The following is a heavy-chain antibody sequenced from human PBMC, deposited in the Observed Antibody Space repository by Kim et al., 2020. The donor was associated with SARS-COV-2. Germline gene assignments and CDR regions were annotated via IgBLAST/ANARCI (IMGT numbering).Heavy chain of an antibody. CDR3: ARDGGFEVVPAAIDAFDI. V-gene: IGHV3-11*05. J-gene: IGHJ3*02. Sequence: KGRFTISRDNAKNSLYLQMNSLRAEDTAVYYCARDGGFEVVPAAIDAFDIWGQGTMVTVSS. D-gene: IGHD2-2*01.